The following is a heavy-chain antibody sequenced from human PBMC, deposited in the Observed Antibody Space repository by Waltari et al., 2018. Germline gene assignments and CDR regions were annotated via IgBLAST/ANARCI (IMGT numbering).Heavy chain of an antibody. CDR3: ARDGGFDF. J-gene: IGHJ4*02. CDR1: GYTFIDYY. CDR2: INPSSGGA. V-gene: IGHV1-2*02. D-gene: IGHD2-15*01. Sequence: GYTFIDYYMHWVRQAPGQGLEWMGWINPSSGGAKYAQNFQGRVTMTRDTSSRTVYIELSRLTYDDTAMYYCARDGGFDFWGQGTLVSVSS.